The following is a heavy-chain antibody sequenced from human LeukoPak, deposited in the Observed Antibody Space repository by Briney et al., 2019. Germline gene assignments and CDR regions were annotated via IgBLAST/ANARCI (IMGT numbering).Heavy chain of an antibody. D-gene: IGHD3-22*01. V-gene: IGHV3-11*03. CDR3: ARHYYDSRYPTSGYYMDV. J-gene: IGHJ6*03. CDR2: ISNSGTDT. Sequence: GGSLILSCEGSGFSFRDYYMSRIRQTPGKGLEWVSYISNSGTDTNYADSVKGRFTISRDNAKNSLYLQMNSLRAEDTALYYCARHYYDSRYPTSGYYMDVWGKGTTVTVSS. CDR1: GFSFRDYY.